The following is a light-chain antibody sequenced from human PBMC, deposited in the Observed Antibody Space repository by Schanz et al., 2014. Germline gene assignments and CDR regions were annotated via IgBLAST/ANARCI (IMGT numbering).Light chain of an antibody. J-gene: IGLJ1*01. CDR3: CSYAGADV. V-gene: IGLV2-8*01. Sequence: QSALTQPPSASGSPGQSVTISCTGTSSDVGGYNYVSWYQQHPGKAPKLMIYEVTKRPSGVPDRFSGSKSGNTASLTVSGLQAEDEADYFCCSYAGADVFGTGTKLTVL. CDR1: SSDVGGYNY. CDR2: EVT.